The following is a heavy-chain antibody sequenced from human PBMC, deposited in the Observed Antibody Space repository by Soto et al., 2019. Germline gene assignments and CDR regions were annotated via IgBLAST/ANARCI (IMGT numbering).Heavy chain of an antibody. J-gene: IGHJ4*02. CDR3: ARYLVLNPGRYFDY. Sequence: GGSLRLSCAASGFTFSSYEMNWVRQAPGKGLEWVSYISSSGSTIYYADSVKGRFTISRDNAKNSLYLQMNSLRAEDTAVYYCARYLVLNPGRYFDYWGQGTLVTVSS. V-gene: IGHV3-48*03. D-gene: IGHD6-6*01. CDR1: GFTFSSYE. CDR2: ISSSGSTI.